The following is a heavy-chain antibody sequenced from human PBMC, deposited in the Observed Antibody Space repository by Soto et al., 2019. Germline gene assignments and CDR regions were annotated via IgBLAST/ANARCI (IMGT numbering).Heavy chain of an antibody. CDR3: AREYGSGPNYKAFDI. CDR1: GYMLAGNF. V-gene: IGHV1-3*01. D-gene: IGHD3-10*01. Sequence: GAPVELFSEAPGYMLAGNFIFSVRHATGQRPEYMGWIHAGTGDTAYSQNLQGRVTITRDTSASTVFMEVSSLTSEDTAVYYCAREYGSGPNYKAFDISGQGTLVTVSS. CDR2: IHAGTGDT. J-gene: IGHJ3*02.